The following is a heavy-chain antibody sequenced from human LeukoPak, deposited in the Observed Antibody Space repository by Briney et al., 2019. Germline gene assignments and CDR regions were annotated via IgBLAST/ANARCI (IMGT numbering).Heavy chain of an antibody. CDR3: ARPNYDILTGYYKRNYYYYYYMDV. CDR1: GYTFTSYY. D-gene: IGHD3-9*01. J-gene: IGHJ6*03. CDR2: INPSGGST. V-gene: IGHV1-46*01. Sequence: ASVKVSCKASGYTFTSYYMHWVRQAPGQGLEWMGIINPSGGSTSYAQKFQGRVTMTRDMSTSTVYMELSSLRSEDTAVYYCARPNYDILTGYYKRNYYYYYYMDVWGKRTTVTLSS.